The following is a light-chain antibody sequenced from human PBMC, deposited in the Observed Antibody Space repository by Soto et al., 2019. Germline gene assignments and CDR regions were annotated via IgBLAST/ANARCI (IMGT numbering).Light chain of an antibody. Sequence: NFMLTQPHSVSESPGKTVTISCTRSSGSIASNYVQWYHQRPGSAPTIVMYEDNQRPSGVPDRFSGSIDRSSNSASLTISGLKTEDEGDFDFQSYDSSNWVFGGGTKLTVL. CDR2: EDN. V-gene: IGLV6-57*04. CDR1: SGSIASNY. CDR3: QSYDSSNWV. J-gene: IGLJ3*02.